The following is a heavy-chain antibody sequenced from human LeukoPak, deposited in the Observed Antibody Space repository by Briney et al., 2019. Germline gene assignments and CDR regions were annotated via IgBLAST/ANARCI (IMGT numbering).Heavy chain of an antibody. CDR2: ISPTSGGT. Sequence: GASVTVSCKASGYTFTGYYMHWVRQAPGQALEWMGWISPTSGGTNYAQKFQGRVTMTRDTSISTAYMELSRLRSDDTAVYYCARSPHILTGENFDYWGQGTLVTVSS. J-gene: IGHJ4*02. CDR3: ARSPHILTGENFDY. CDR1: GYTFTGYY. V-gene: IGHV1-2*02. D-gene: IGHD3-9*01.